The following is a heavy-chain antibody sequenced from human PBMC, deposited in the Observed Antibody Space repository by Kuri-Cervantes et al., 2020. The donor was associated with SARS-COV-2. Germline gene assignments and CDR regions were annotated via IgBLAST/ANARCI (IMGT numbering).Heavy chain of an antibody. V-gene: IGHV1-18*01. D-gene: IGHD4-17*01. Sequence: ASVKVSCKTSGYTFTSYGISWVRQAPGQGLEWMGWISAYSGQTDYSPKLQGRVTMTTDKSSSTAYVELRSLTSDDTAVYYCAREAYGDYDEATRREIDYYYYMDVWGKGTTVTVSS. CDR3: AREAYGDYDEATRREIDYYYYMDV. CDR2: ISAYSGQT. CDR1: GYTFTSYG. J-gene: IGHJ6*03.